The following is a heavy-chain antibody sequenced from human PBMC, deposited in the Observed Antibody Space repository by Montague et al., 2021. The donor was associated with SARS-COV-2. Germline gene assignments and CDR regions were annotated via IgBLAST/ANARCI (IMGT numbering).Heavy chain of an antibody. Sequence: SETLSLTCTVSGGSISSSSYYWGWIRQPPGKGLEWIGSIYYSGSTYYNPSLKSRVTISVDTSKNQFSLKLSSVIAADTAVYYCARGGYSGYWDYWGQGTLVTISS. D-gene: IGHD5-12*01. V-gene: IGHV4-39*07. CDR1: GGSISSSSYY. CDR3: ARGGYSGYWDY. CDR2: IYYSGST. J-gene: IGHJ4*02.